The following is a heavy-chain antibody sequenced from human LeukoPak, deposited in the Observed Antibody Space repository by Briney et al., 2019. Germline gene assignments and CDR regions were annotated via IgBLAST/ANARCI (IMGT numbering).Heavy chain of an antibody. CDR1: GGSMTISNW. CDR3: ARRGDYGDYPFDY. J-gene: IGHJ4*02. CDR2: IYHSGST. V-gene: IGHV4-4*02. D-gene: IGHD4-17*01. Sequence: SETLSLTCAVSGGSMTISNWWSWVRQPPGKGLEWIGEIYHSGSTNYNPSLKSRVTISVDKSKDQFSLKVRSVTAADTAVYYCARRGDYGDYPFDYWGQGTLVTVSS.